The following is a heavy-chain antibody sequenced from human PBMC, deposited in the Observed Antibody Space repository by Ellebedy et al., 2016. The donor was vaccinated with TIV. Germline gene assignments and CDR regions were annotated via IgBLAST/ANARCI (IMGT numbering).Heavy chain of an antibody. D-gene: IGHD4-17*01. Sequence: GGSLRLSCAASGFSFSSYWISWVRQAPGKGLEWVANIKQDGTESNYVDSVKGRFTISRDNAKNSLYLQMNSLRAEDTAVYYCATDGSYGDYLSPTHAFVIWGQGTMVTVSS. CDR1: GFSFSSYW. V-gene: IGHV3-7*01. CDR2: IKQDGTES. CDR3: ATDGSYGDYLSPTHAFVI. J-gene: IGHJ3*02.